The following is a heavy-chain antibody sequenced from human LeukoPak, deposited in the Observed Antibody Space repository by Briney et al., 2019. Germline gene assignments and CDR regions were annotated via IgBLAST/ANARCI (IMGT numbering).Heavy chain of an antibody. Sequence: GGSLRLSCAASGFTVSSNYMSWVRQAPGKGLEWVSVIYSGGSTYYADSVKGRFTISRDNSKNTLYLQMNSLRAEDTAVYYCASPYCGGDYHTAFDIWGQGTMVTVSS. CDR2: IYSGGST. CDR1: GFTVSSNY. D-gene: IGHD2-21*02. J-gene: IGHJ3*02. V-gene: IGHV3-66*01. CDR3: ASPYCGGDYHTAFDI.